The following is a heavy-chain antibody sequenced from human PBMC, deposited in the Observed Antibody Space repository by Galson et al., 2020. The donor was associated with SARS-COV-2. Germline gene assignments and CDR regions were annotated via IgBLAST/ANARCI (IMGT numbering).Heavy chain of an antibody. J-gene: IGHJ6*03. CDR2: IYYSGST. Sequence: SETLSLTCTVSGGSISSYYWSWIRQPPGKGLEWIGYIYYSGSTNYNPSLKSRVTISVDTSKNQFSLKLSSVTAADTAVYYCARGEGPYYDILTGLTLTNYYYYMDVWGKGTTVTVSS. CDR1: GGSISSYY. CDR3: ARGEGPYYDILTGLTLTNYYYYMDV. V-gene: IGHV4-59*01. D-gene: IGHD3-9*01.